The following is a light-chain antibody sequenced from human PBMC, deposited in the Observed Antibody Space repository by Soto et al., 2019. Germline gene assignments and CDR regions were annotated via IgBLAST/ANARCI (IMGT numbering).Light chain of an antibody. CDR3: SSYAGSDNLV. J-gene: IGLJ2*01. CDR1: SIDVGGYNY. V-gene: IGLV2-8*01. CDR2: EVS. Sequence: QSALTQPPSASGSPGQSVTLSCTGTSIDVGGYNYVSWYQQHPGKAPKLMIYEVSKRPSGVPDRFSGSKSGNTASLTVSGLQAEDEADYYCSSYAGSDNLVFGGRTKLTVL.